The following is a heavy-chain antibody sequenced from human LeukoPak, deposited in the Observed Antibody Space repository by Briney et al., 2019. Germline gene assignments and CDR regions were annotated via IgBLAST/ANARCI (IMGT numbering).Heavy chain of an antibody. Sequence: PSETLSLTCTVSGGSISSGSYYWSWIRQPAGKGLEWIGPIYTSGSTNYNPSLKSRVTISVDTSKNQFSLKLSSVTAADTAVYYCARAGGSYRSYAFDIWGQGTMVTVSS. CDR2: IYTSGST. CDR1: GGSISSGSYY. CDR3: ARAGGSYRSYAFDI. V-gene: IGHV4-61*02. J-gene: IGHJ3*02. D-gene: IGHD1-26*01.